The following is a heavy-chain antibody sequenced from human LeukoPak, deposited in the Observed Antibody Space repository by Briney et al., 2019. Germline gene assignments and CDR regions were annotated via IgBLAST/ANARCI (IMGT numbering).Heavy chain of an antibody. V-gene: IGHV4-34*01. J-gene: IGHJ4*02. CDR2: INHSGST. CDR1: GGSFSGYY. D-gene: IGHD6-6*01. Sequence: PSETLSLTCAVYGGSFSGYYWSWIRQPPGKGLEWIGEINHSGSTNYNPSLKSRVTISVDTSKNQFSLKLSSVTAADTAVYYCSIAVRGVDYWGQGTLVTVSS. CDR3: SIAVRGVDY.